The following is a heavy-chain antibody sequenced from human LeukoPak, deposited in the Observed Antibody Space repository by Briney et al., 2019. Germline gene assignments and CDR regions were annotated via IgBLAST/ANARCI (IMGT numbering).Heavy chain of an antibody. CDR2: IIPILGIA. D-gene: IGHD5-18*01. CDR3: AREDTAMATRGFDY. J-gene: IGHJ4*02. Sequence: EASVKVSCKASGGTFSSYAISWVRQAPGQGLEWMGRIIPILGIANYAQKFQGRVTITADKSTSTAYMELSSLRSEDTAVYYCAREDTAMATRGFDYWGQGTLVTVSS. CDR1: GGTFSSYA. V-gene: IGHV1-69*04.